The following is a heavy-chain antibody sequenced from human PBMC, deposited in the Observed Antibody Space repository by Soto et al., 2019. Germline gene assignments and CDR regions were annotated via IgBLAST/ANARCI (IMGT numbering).Heavy chain of an antibody. D-gene: IGHD6-13*01. Sequence: EVQLVESGGGLVQPGGSLRLACAASGFTFSSYWMHWVRQAPGKGLVWISRIIRDGSSTNYADSVKGRFTISRDNAKNTRYLEINRLRADDTAVYFCGRGGSGIYGMDIWGQGTTVIVSS. CDR3: GRGGSGIYGMDI. V-gene: IGHV3-74*01. J-gene: IGHJ6*02. CDR1: GFTFSSYW. CDR2: IIRDGSST.